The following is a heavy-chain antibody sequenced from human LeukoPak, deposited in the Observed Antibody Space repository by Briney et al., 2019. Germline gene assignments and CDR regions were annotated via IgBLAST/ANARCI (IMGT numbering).Heavy chain of an antibody. Sequence: GGSLRLSCAASGFTVSSNYMSWVRQAPGKGLEWVSVIYSGGSTYYADSVKGRLTISRDNSKNTLYLQMNSLRAEDTAVYYCASIYSYGYFDYWGQGTLVTVSS. CDR2: IYSGGST. CDR1: GFTVSSNY. D-gene: IGHD5-18*01. V-gene: IGHV3-53*01. CDR3: ASIYSYGYFDY. J-gene: IGHJ4*02.